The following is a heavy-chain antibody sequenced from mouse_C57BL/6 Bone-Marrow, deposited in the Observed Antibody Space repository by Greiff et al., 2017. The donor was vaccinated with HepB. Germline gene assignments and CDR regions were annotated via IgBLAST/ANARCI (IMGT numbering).Heavy chain of an antibody. D-gene: IGHD2-1*01. CDR3: ARSGYYYAPDAMDY. Sequence: VQLQQPGAELVMPGASVKLSCKASGYTFTSYWMHWVKQRPGQGLEWIGEIDPSDSYTNYNQKFKGKSTLTVDKSSSTAYMQLSSLTSEDSAVYYCARSGYYYAPDAMDYRGQGTSVTVSS. V-gene: IGHV1-69*01. CDR2: IDPSDSYT. J-gene: IGHJ4*01. CDR1: GYTFTSYW.